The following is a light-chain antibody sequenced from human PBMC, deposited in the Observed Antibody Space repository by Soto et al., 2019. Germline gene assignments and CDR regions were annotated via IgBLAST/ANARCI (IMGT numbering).Light chain of an antibody. V-gene: IGLV2-14*01. CDR3: SSYTSSSTYV. CDR2: EVS. J-gene: IGLJ1*01. Sequence: QSALTQPASVSGSPGQSITISCTGTSSDVGGYNYVSWYQQHPGKAPKLMIYEVSNRPSGVSKRFSGSTSGNTASLTISGLQAEDEADYYCSSYTSSSTYVFGTGTKLTVL. CDR1: SSDVGGYNY.